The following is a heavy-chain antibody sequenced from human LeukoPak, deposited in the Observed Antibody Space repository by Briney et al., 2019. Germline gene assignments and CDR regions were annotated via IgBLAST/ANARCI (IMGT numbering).Heavy chain of an antibody. Sequence: SETLSLTCTVSGGSISSYYWSWIRQPPGKGLEWIGYIYYSGSTNYNPSLKSRVTISVDTSKNQFSLKLSSVTAADTAVYYCARDRNRLFDYWGQGTMVTVSS. CDR1: GGSISSYY. CDR2: IYYSGST. V-gene: IGHV4-59*01. CDR3: ARDRNRLFDY. D-gene: IGHD1-14*01. J-gene: IGHJ4*02.